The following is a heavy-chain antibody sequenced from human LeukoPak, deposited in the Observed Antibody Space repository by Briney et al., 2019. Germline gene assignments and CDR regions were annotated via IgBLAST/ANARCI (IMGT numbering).Heavy chain of an antibody. CDR1: GFTFSNAW. Sequence: GGSLRLSCAASGFTFSNAWMSWVRQTPGKGLEWVGRIKSKTDGGTTDYAAPVKGRFTISRDDSKNTLYLQMNSLKTEDTAVYYCTTFSMIVVVITDWGQGTLVTVSS. CDR3: TTFSMIVVVITD. V-gene: IGHV3-15*01. D-gene: IGHD3-22*01. CDR2: IKSKTDGGTT. J-gene: IGHJ4*02.